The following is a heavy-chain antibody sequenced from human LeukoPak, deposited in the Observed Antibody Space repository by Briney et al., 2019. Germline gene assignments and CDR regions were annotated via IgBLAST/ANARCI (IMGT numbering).Heavy chain of an antibody. Sequence: PGGSLRLSCAASGFTFSSYAMHWVRQAPGKGLEWVAVISYDGSNKYYAGSVKGRFTISRDNSKNTLYLQMNSLRAEDTAVYYCARDRFWSVVPAAIPYYFDYWGQGTLVTVSS. V-gene: IGHV3-30*04. CDR2: ISYDGSNK. CDR1: GFTFSSYA. D-gene: IGHD2-2*01. CDR3: ARDRFWSVVPAAIPYYFDY. J-gene: IGHJ4*02.